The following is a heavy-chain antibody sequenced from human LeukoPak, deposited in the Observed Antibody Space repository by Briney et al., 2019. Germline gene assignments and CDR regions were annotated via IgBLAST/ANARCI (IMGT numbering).Heavy chain of an antibody. CDR3: AGFYLSGLHTHFDY. Sequence: VASVKVSCKASGYTFTGYYMHWVRQAPGQGLEWMGWINPNSGGTNYAQKFQGRVTMTRDTSISTAYMELSRLRSDDTAVYYCAGFYLSGLHTHFDYWGQGTLVTVSS. CDR2: INPNSGGT. CDR1: GYTFTGYY. J-gene: IGHJ4*02. D-gene: IGHD3/OR15-3a*01. V-gene: IGHV1-2*02.